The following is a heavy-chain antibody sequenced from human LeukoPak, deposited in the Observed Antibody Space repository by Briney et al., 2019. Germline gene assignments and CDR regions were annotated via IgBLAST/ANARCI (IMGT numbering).Heavy chain of an antibody. J-gene: IGHJ6*03. V-gene: IGHV3-30*02. Sequence: GGSLRLSCAASGFTFSSYGMHWVRQAPGKGLEWVAFIRYDGSNKYYADSVKGRFTISRDDSKNTLYLQMNSLRAEDTAVYYCAKDLIVVVPAAIRIFEEYYYYYMDVWGKGTTVTVSS. CDR3: AKDLIVVVPAAIRIFEEYYYYYMDV. CDR1: GFTFSSYG. D-gene: IGHD2-2*01. CDR2: IRYDGSNK.